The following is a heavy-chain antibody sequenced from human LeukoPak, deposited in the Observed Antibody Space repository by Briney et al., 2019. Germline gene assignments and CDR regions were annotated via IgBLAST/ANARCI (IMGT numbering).Heavy chain of an antibody. D-gene: IGHD6-19*01. CDR2: ISSSGSTI. J-gene: IGHJ4*02. Sequence: GGSLRLSRAASGFTLSDYYMSWIRQAPGKGLEWVSYISSSGSTIYYADSVKGRFTISRDNARNSLYLQMNSLRVEDTAVYYCAREDSSGWYIDYWGQGTLVTVSS. CDR1: GFTLSDYY. V-gene: IGHV3-11*01. CDR3: AREDSSGWYIDY.